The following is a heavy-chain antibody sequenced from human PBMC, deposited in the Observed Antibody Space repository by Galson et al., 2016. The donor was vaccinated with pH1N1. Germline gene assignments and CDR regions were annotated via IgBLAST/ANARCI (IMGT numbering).Heavy chain of an antibody. D-gene: IGHD3-16*01. CDR2: IYWDDDK. CDR1: GFSINSSGMG. Sequence: PALVKPTQTLTLTCTFSGFSINSSGMGVGWIRQPPGQALEWPAVIYWDDDKRYSLSLKSRLTISKDTSKNQVVLTMTNMDSADTATYYCAHREVMITNAFDFWGQGTMVTVSS. J-gene: IGHJ3*01. CDR3: AHREVMITNAFDF. V-gene: IGHV2-5*08.